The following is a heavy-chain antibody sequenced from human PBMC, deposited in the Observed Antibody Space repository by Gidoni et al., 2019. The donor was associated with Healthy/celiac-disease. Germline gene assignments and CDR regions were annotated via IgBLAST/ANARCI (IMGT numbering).Heavy chain of an antibody. CDR2: ISGSGGST. J-gene: IGHJ3*02. CDR1: GFTFSSYA. V-gene: IGHV3-23*01. D-gene: IGHD4-17*01. Sequence: EVQLLESGGGLVQPGGSLRLSCAASGFTFSSYAMSWVRQAPGKGLEWVSAISGSGGSTYYADSVKGRFTISRDNSKNTLYLQMNSLRAEDTAVYYCAKAHLYGDYEGRTAFDIWGQGTMVTVSS. CDR3: AKAHLYGDYEGRTAFDI.